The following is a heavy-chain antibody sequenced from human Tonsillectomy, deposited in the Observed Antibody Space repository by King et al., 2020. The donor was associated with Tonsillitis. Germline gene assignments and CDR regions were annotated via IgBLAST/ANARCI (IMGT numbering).Heavy chain of an antibody. CDR1: GGSISSSNW. J-gene: IGHJ5*02. CDR3: ARENSDFWSCSYTAHNWFDP. CDR2: IYHSGST. V-gene: IGHV4-4*02. D-gene: IGHD3-3*01. Sequence: VQLQESGPGLVKPSGTMSLTCAVSGGSISSSNWWSWVRQPPGKGLEWIGEIYHSGSTNYNPSLKGRVTMAVDKSKNQISLKLSSVTAADTAVYYCARENSDFWSCSYTAHNWFDPWGQGTLVTVSS.